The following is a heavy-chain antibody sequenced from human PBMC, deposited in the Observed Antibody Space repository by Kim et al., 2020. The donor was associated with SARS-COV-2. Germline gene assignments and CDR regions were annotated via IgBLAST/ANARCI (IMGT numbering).Heavy chain of an antibody. J-gene: IGHJ5*01. D-gene: IGHD3-3*01. V-gene: IGHV3-21*01. CDR2: ISSNSSYI. CDR3: ARDWDVGYDFWSPTPNW. Sequence: GGSLRLSCAASGFTFSSYSMNWVRQAPGKGLEWVSYISSNSSYIYYADSVKGRFTISRDNSKNSLYLQMNSLRAEDTAVYYCARDWDVGYDFWSPTPNW. CDR1: GFTFSSYS.